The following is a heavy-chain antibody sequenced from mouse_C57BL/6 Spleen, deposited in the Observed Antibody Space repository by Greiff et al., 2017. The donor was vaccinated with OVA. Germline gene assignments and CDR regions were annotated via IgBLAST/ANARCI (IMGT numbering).Heavy chain of an antibody. D-gene: IGHD1-1*01. J-gene: IGHJ3*01. CDR2: IYPGDGDT. V-gene: IGHV1-82*01. CDR1: GYAFSSSW. CDR3: ARDYGKGGKAY. Sequence: VQGVESGPELVKPGASVKISCKASGYAFSSSWMNWVKQRPGKGLEWIGRIYPGDGDTNYNGKFKGKATLTADKSSSTAYMHLSSLTSEDSAVYFCARDYGKGGKAYGGQETRVTVSA.